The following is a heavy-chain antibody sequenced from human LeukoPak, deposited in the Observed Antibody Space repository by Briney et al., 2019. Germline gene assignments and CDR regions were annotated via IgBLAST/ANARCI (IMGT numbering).Heavy chain of an antibody. CDR2: INHSGST. D-gene: IGHD3-3*01. V-gene: IGHV4-34*01. J-gene: IGHJ3*02. Sequence: SETLSLTCAVYGGSFSGYYWSWIRQPPGKGLEWIGEINHSGSTNYNPSLKSRVTISVDTSKNQFSLKLSSVTAADTAVYYCARVGYYDFWSGYPLGAFDIWGQGTMVTVSS. CDR3: ARVGYYDFWSGYPLGAFDI. CDR1: GGSFSGYY.